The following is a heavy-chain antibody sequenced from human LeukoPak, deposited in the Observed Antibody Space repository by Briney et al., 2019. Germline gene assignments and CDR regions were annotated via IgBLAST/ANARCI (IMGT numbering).Heavy chain of an antibody. J-gene: IGHJ6*03. Sequence: PSETLSLTCTVSGGSISSYYWSWIRQPPGKGLEWIGYIYYTGATNYNPSLQSRVTISVDTSDNQFSLKLTSVSAADTAVYYWARGRSSGATRFSLYYYMDVWGRGTTVTVSS. CDR3: ARGRSSGATRFSLYYYMDV. V-gene: IGHV4-59*01. CDR1: GGSISSYY. D-gene: IGHD3-22*01. CDR2: IYYTGAT.